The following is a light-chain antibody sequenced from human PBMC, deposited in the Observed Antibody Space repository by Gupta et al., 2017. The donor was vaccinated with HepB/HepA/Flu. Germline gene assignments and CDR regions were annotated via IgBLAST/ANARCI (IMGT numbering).Light chain of an antibody. CDR2: YND. J-gene: IGLJ2*01. Sequence: QSVLTQSTSVSGTPGQRVTISCSGSSSNVGRNNVNWYQKLPGTAPNLLIYYNDERPSGVTDRISGSKSGTSASLAISGLQSEDEADYYCAAWDTSLNVVVFGGGTKLTVL. V-gene: IGLV1-44*01. CDR3: AAWDTSLNVVV. CDR1: SSNVGRNN.